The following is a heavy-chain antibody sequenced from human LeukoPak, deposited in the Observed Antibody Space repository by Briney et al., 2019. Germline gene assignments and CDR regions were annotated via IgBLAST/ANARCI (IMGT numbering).Heavy chain of an antibody. V-gene: IGHV3-33*01. Sequence: GTSLRLSCAASGFTFTDSAMHWVRRAPGAGLEWVALIRSGGSNEYYADPVKGRFTIYRDNAKNMLYLQMNRLSAEDTAMYYCARDLGYSSGHGLDVWGQGTTVTVSS. CDR1: GFTFTDSA. CDR2: IRSGGSNE. CDR3: ARDLGYSSGHGLDV. D-gene: IGHD6-19*01. J-gene: IGHJ6*02.